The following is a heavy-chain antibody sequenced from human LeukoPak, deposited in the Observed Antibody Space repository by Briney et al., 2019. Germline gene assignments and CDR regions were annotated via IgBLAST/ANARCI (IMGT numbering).Heavy chain of an antibody. CDR2: IKQDGSAK. CDR1: GFTFSSSW. CDR3: AREHGSSWYDDYFDY. V-gene: IGHV3-7*01. Sequence: PGGSLILSCAASGFTFSSSWMSWVRQAPGKGLEWVADIKQDGSAKNYVDSVKGRFTISRDNAKNSLYLQMNSLTAEDTAVYYCAREHGSSWYDDYFDYWGQGTLVTVSS. J-gene: IGHJ4*02. D-gene: IGHD6-13*01.